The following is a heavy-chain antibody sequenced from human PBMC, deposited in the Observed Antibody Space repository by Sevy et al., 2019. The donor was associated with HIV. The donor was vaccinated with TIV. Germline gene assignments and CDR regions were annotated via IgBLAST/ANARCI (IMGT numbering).Heavy chain of an antibody. CDR1: GGSISPYY. D-gene: IGHD3-16*01. Sequence: SETLSLTCTVSGGSISPYYWNWIRQPPGKGLEWIGYMYYSGSTKYNPSFKSRVTISVDTSKNQFSVKLSSVTAVDTAVYYCARGGGLTDYGMDVWGQGTTVTVSS. CDR2: MYYSGST. CDR3: ARGGGLTDYGMDV. J-gene: IGHJ6*02. V-gene: IGHV4-59*01.